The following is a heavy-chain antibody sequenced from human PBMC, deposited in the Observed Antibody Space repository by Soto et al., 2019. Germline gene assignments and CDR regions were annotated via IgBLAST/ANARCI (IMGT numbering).Heavy chain of an antibody. V-gene: IGHV1-8*02. CDR2: MSPNSGTT. J-gene: IGHJ5*02. CDR1: GYTFTNDD. CDR3: ARGMSDGFGEVS. Sequence: QVQLVQSGAEVKKPGASVKVSCKTSGYTFTNDDINWVRQAAGQGLEWIGWMSPNSGTTGYAQKFQGRVTLTRDTSISTAYMELSSLRSEDTAVYYCARGMSDGFGEVSWGQGTLVTVSS. D-gene: IGHD3-10*01.